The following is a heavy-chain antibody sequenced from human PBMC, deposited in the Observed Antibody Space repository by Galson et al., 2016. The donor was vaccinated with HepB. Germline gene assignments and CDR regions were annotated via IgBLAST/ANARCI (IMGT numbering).Heavy chain of an antibody. J-gene: IGHJ6*02. D-gene: IGHD5-18*01. CDR2: IFYSGSI. CDR3: ATGIVDTTTAEFNYWYYYGMDV. Sequence: SETLSLTCTVSGGSISTSNYYWGWIRQPPGKGLEWIGSIFYSGSIYYNPPLKSRVTISVDTSKNQFSLNLISVTSADTAVYYCATGIVDTTTAEFNYWYYYGMDVWGQGTTVTVSS. CDR1: GGSISTSNYY. V-gene: IGHV4-39*01.